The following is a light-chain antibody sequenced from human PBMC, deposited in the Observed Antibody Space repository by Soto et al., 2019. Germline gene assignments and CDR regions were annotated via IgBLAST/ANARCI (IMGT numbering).Light chain of an antibody. CDR1: SSNIGIDA. J-gene: IGLJ3*02. CDR2: TND. Sequence: QSVLTQPPSASGAPGQRVTISCSGSSSNIGIDAVNWYQQLPGTAPKLLVYTNDQRPSGVPDRFSGSKSGTTASLAISGRQSEDEADYYCATWDDSLSGWVFGGGTKLTVL. V-gene: IGLV1-44*01. CDR3: ATWDDSLSGWV.